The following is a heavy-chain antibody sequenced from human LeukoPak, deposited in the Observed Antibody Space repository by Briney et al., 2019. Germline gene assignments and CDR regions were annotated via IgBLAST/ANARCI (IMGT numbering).Heavy chain of an antibody. CDR1: GGSISSSSYY. D-gene: IGHD3-9*01. CDR2: IYYSGST. V-gene: IGHV4-39*01. J-gene: IGHJ3*02. CDR3: ARAGFDAFDI. Sequence: PSETLSLTCTVSGGSISSSSYYWGWIRQPPGKGLEWIGSIYYSGSTYYNPSLKGRVTISVDTSKNQFSLKLSSVTAADTAVYYCARAGFDAFDIWGQGTMVTVSS.